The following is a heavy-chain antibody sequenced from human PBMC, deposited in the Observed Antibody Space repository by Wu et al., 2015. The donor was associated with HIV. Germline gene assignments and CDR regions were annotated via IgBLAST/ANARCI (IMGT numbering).Heavy chain of an antibody. CDR1: GYTFTSYD. CDR3: ARAGLLWFGETNAFDI. Sequence: QVQLVQSGAEVKKPGASVKVSCKASGYTFTSYDINWVRQATGQGLEWMGWMNPNSGNTGYAQKFQGRVTMTRNTSISTAYMELSRLRSDDTAVYYCARAGLLWFGETNAFDIWGQGTMVTVSS. V-gene: IGHV1-8*01. CDR2: MNPNSGNT. D-gene: IGHD3-10*01. J-gene: IGHJ3*02.